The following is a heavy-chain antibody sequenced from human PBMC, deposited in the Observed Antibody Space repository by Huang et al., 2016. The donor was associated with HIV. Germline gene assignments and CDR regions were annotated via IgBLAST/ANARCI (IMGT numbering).Heavy chain of an antibody. CDR3: VRDPLIQSWLNYFDY. CDR2: INRCEVSS. D-gene: IGHD3-22*01. CDR1: GFTFSSYW. Sequence: EVQLVESGGGLVQPGGSLRLSCAASGFTFSSYWMHWVRQAPVKGLCWGSRINRCEVSSGYADSVKGRFTISRDNAKNTLYRQRNSLRAEATAGYYCVRDPLIQSWLNYFDYWGQGALVSVSS. J-gene: IGHJ4*02. V-gene: IGHV3-74*01.